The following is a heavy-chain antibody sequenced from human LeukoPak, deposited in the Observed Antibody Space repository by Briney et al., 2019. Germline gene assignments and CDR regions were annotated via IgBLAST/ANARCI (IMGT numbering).Heavy chain of an antibody. J-gene: IGHJ5*02. Sequence: SETLSLTCAVYGGSFSGYYWGWIRQPPGKGLEWIGEINHSGSTNYNPSLKSRVTISVDTSKNQFSLKLSSVTAADTAVYYCARAPPPYCSSTSCYLAFDPWGQGTLVTVSS. D-gene: IGHD2-2*01. CDR3: ARAPPPYCSSTSCYLAFDP. CDR1: GGSFSGYY. CDR2: INHSGST. V-gene: IGHV4-34*01.